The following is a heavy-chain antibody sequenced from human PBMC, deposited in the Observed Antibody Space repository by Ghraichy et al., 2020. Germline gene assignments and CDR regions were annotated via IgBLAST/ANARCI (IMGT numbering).Heavy chain of an antibody. CDR3: ARSSGLTWSDY. D-gene: IGHD3-3*01. J-gene: IGHJ4*02. CDR1: GGSISSSGSS. Sequence: SETLSLTCTVSGGSISSSGSSWGWIRQPPGKGLEWIGSIYYSGSTYYNPSLKSRVTISVDTSKNRLSLKLRSVTAADTAVYYCARSSGLTWSDYWGQGTLVTFSS. CDR2: IYYSGST. V-gene: IGHV4-39*01.